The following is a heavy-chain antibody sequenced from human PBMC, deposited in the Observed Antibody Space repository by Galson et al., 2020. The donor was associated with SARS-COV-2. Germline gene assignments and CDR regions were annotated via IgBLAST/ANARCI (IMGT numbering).Heavy chain of an antibody. Sequence: LSLTCSVSGDSLSSGGFFWTWIRQIPGQGLEWIGNIYNTGSVYYNSSLESRVLISIDVSKNQFSLRLSSVTAADTAVYYCARGAGNRGGLFWGQGTLATVSS. D-gene: IGHD3-10*01. CDR3: ARGAGNRGGLF. J-gene: IGHJ4*02. CDR2: IYNTGSV. CDR1: GDSLSSGGFF. V-gene: IGHV4-31*03.